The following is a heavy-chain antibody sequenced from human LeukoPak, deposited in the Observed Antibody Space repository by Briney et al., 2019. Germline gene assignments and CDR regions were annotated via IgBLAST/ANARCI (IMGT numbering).Heavy chain of an antibody. CDR1: GFTFSSYA. J-gene: IGHJ5*02. V-gene: IGHV3-30-3*01. D-gene: IGHD6-19*01. CDR2: ISYDGSNK. CDR3: AKDPRDAVAGIRSWFDP. Sequence: GGSLRLSCAASGFTFSSYAMHWVRQAPGKGLEWVAVISYDGSNKYYADSVKGRFTISRDNSKNTLYLQMNSLRAEDTAVYYCAKDPRDAVAGIRSWFDPWGQGTLVTVSS.